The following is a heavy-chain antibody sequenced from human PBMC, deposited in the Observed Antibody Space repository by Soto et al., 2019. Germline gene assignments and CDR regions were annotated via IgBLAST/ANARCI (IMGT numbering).Heavy chain of an antibody. V-gene: IGHV1-3*01. D-gene: IGHD3-16*01. CDR1: GYMFTDYA. CDR3: AIMLGDSLDH. Sequence: QVQLVQSGAEVKKPGASVKVSCKASGYMFTDYAVHWVRQAPGHSLDYMGWINADTGSTKLSQRFEGRLTVTRDTSATTVYMALSDLRSEDTAVYFCAIMLGDSLDHWGQGALVTVSS. CDR2: INADTGST. J-gene: IGHJ4*02.